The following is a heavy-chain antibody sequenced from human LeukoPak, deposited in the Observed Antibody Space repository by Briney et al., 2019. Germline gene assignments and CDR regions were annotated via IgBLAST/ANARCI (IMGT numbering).Heavy chain of an antibody. D-gene: IGHD2-2*01. Sequence: GGSLRLSCAASGFTFSSYAMSWVRQAPGKGLEWVSAISGSGGSTYYADSVKGRFTISRDNSKNTLYLQMNSLRAEDTAVYYCAKEVDCSSTSCHRGYTVGATVSDYWGQGTLVTVSS. CDR2: ISGSGGST. CDR1: GFTFSSYA. V-gene: IGHV3-23*01. CDR3: AKEVDCSSTSCHRGYTVGATVSDY. J-gene: IGHJ4*02.